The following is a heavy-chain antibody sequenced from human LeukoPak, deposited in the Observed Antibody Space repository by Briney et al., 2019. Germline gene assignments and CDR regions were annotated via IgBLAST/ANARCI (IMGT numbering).Heavy chain of an antibody. V-gene: IGHV5-51*01. CDR1: GYSFTSYW. CDR2: IYPGDSDT. Sequence: GESLKISCKGSGYSFTSYWIGWVRQMPGKGLEWMGIIYPGDSDTRYSPSFQGQVTISADKSISTAYLQWSSLKASDTAMYYCARYTLLWFGELLYGMDVWGQGTTVTVSS. D-gene: IGHD3-10*01. CDR3: ARYTLLWFGELLYGMDV. J-gene: IGHJ6*02.